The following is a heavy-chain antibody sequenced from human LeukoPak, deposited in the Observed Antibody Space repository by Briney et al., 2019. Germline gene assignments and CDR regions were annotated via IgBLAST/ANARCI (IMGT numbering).Heavy chain of an antibody. D-gene: IGHD3-16*01. V-gene: IGHV4-34*01. Sequence: SETLSLTCVVYSGSFSGYYWSWVRQPPGKGLEWIGEINHSGSTYYNPSLKSRVTISVDTSKNQFSLKLSSVTAADTAVYYCARQGGNDWGIFDYWGQGTLVTVSS. CDR3: ARQGGNDWGIFDY. CDR1: SGSFSGYY. CDR2: INHSGST. J-gene: IGHJ4*02.